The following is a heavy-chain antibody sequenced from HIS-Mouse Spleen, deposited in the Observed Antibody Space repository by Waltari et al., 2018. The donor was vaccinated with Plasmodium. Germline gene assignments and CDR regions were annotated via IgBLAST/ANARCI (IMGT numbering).Heavy chain of an antibody. CDR2: TDSSGST. CDR1: GGSISTSSYY. Sequence: QLQLQESGPGLVKPSETLSLTCTVSGGSISTSSYYWGWIRQPPGKGVEWIGSTDSSGSTYDNPSLKSRVTISVDTSKNQVSLKLSSVTAADTAVYYCARDRITGTSYFDYWGQGTLVTVAS. V-gene: IGHV4-39*07. CDR3: ARDRITGTSYFDY. J-gene: IGHJ4*02. D-gene: IGHD1-7*01.